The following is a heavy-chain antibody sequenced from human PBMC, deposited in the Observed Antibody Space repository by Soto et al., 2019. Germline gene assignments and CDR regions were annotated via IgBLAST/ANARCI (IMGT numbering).Heavy chain of an antibody. J-gene: IGHJ5*02. D-gene: IGHD6-19*01. Sequence: EVQLLASVGGLVQPGGSMRLSCAASGFTFRNYAMSWVRQAPGKGLEWVSAIHGSGGSAYYADSVKGRCTVARDDSKNTLYLQMSGLRGEDSALSDCAKDAVAGTGEWDWCDPWGKTTLVTFSS. CDR1: GFTFRNYA. CDR3: AKDAVAGTGEWDWCDP. CDR2: IHGSGGSA. V-gene: IGHV3-23*01.